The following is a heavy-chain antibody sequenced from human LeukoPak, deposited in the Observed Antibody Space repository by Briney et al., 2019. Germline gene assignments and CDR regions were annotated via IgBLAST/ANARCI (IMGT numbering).Heavy chain of an antibody. J-gene: IGHJ5*02. CDR2: FDPEDGET. CDR1: GYTFTSYY. V-gene: IGHV1-24*01. Sequence: ASVNVSCKASGYTFTSYYMHWVRQAPGKGLEWMGGFDPEDGETIYAQKFQGRVTMTEDTSTDTAYMELSSLRSEDTAVYYCATEHNWFDPWGQGTLVTVSS. CDR3: ATEHNWFDP.